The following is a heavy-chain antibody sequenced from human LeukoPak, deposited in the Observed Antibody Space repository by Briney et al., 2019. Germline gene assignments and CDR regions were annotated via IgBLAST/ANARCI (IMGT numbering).Heavy chain of an antibody. CDR1: GFTFSSYA. V-gene: IGHV3-30*04. CDR3: ARDLPYIVVVPAAEGLDL. J-gene: IGHJ2*01. D-gene: IGHD2-2*01. Sequence: GRSLRLSCAASGFTFSSYAMHWVRQAPGKGLERVAVISYDGSNKYYADSVKGRFTISRDNSKNTLYLQMNSLRAEDTAVYYCARDLPYIVVVPAAEGLDLWGRGTLVTVSS. CDR2: ISYDGSNK.